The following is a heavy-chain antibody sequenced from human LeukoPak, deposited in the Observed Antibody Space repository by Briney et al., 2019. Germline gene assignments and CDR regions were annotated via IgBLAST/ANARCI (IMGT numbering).Heavy chain of an antibody. J-gene: IGHJ5*02. CDR2: IYYSGST. Sequence: PSETLSLTCTVSGGSISSYYWSWIRQPPGKGLEWIGYIYYSGSTDYNPSLKSRVTISVDTSKNQFSLKLSSVTAADTAVYYCARVLTGKGFDPWGQGTLVTVSS. CDR1: GGSISSYY. D-gene: IGHD1-14*01. V-gene: IGHV4-59*01. CDR3: ARVLTGKGFDP.